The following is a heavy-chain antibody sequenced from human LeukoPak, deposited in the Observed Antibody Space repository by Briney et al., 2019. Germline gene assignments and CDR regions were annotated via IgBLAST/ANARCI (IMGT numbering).Heavy chain of an antibody. Sequence: ASVKVSCKASGYTFTSYGISWARQAPGQGLEWMGWISAYNGNTNYAQKLQGRVTMTTDTSTSTAYMELRSLRSEDTAVYYCARVVETPGSPLPLLLGNWGQGTLVTVSS. D-gene: IGHD2/OR15-2a*01. V-gene: IGHV1-18*01. CDR1: GYTFTSYG. CDR2: ISAYNGNT. J-gene: IGHJ4*02. CDR3: ARVVETPGSPLPLLLGN.